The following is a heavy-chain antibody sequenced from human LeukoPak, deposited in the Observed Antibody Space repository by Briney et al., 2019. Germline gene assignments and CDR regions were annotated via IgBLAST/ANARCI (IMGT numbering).Heavy chain of an antibody. J-gene: IGHJ4*02. CDR1: GGSISSSSYY. Sequence: SETLSLTCTVSGGSISSSSYYWGWIRQPPGKGLEWIGNIHYSGSTYYNPSLKSRVTISVDTSKNQFSLKLSSVTAADTAVYYCATIPYFDWLLPNAFDYWGQGTLVTVSS. V-gene: IGHV4-39*01. CDR2: IHYSGST. D-gene: IGHD3-9*01. CDR3: ATIPYFDWLLPNAFDY.